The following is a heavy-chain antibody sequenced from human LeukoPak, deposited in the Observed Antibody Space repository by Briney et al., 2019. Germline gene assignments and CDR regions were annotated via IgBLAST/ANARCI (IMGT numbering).Heavy chain of an antibody. Sequence: GGSLRLSCAASGFAVSSNYMTWVRQAPGKGLEWVSVVYSGGSTEYADSVKGRFTISRDNSKNTLYLQMNSLRAEDTAVYYCARTSSAVNAKGLDSWGQGTLVTVSS. CDR1: GFAVSSNY. J-gene: IGHJ4*02. D-gene: IGHD6-13*01. V-gene: IGHV3-53*01. CDR2: VYSGGST. CDR3: ARTSSAVNAKGLDS.